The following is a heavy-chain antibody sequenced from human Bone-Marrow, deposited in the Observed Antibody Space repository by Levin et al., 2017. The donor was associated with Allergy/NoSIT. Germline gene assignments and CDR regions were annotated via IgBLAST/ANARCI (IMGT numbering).Heavy chain of an antibody. Sequence: PGGSLRLSCAASGFTFSDYYMTWIRQAPGKGLEWLSYISSSGTTIHYADSVRGRFTISRDNAKNSLYLQMNNLRAEDTAVYYCARVDTLFLAMDVWGQGTTVTVSS. CDR3: ARVDTLFLAMDV. V-gene: IGHV3-11*01. J-gene: IGHJ6*02. CDR2: ISSSGTTI. CDR1: GFTFSDYY. D-gene: IGHD5-18*01.